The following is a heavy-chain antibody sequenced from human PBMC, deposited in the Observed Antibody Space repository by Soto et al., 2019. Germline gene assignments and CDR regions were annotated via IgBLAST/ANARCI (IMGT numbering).Heavy chain of an antibody. D-gene: IGHD3-3*01. V-gene: IGHV4-31*03. CDR2: IYYTGST. CDR3: ASALKISLGEIDY. J-gene: IGHJ4*02. CDR1: GGSIRSASYH. Sequence: SETLSLTCTVFGGSIRSASYHWTRIRQHPGKGLEWIGHIYYTGSTYYNPSLKSRIAISVDTSKNQFSLKLTSVTAADTAVYYCASALKISLGEIDYWGQGSLVTVSS.